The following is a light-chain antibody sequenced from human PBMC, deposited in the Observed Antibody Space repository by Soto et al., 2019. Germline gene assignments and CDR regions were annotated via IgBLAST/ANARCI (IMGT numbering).Light chain of an antibody. J-gene: IGLJ1*01. Sequence: QSVLTQPASASGSPGQSITISCTGTSSDVGGYNYVSWYQQHPGKAPKLMIYEVSNRPSGVSNRFSGSKSGNTASLTISGLQAEDEADYYCSSYTSSSTLDVFGTGTKATVL. CDR3: SSYTSSSTLDV. CDR2: EVS. CDR1: SSDVGGYNY. V-gene: IGLV2-14*01.